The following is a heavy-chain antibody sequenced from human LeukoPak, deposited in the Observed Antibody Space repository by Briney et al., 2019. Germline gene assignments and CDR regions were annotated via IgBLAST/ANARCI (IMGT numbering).Heavy chain of an antibody. V-gene: IGHV1-8*01. Sequence: GASVKVSCKASGKSLGSCDINWVRQATGQGLEWMGWMNPNSGTTGYAPKFQGRVTMTRDTSRGTAYMELRSLRFEDTAIYYCAAHYFGSVDWGQGTLVTVSS. CDR1: GKSLGSCD. CDR2: MNPNSGTT. D-gene: IGHD3-10*01. CDR3: AAHYFGSVD. J-gene: IGHJ4*02.